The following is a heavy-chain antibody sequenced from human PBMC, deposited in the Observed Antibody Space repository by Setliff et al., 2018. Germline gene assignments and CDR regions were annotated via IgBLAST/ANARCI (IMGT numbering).Heavy chain of an antibody. D-gene: IGHD2-21*02. CDR1: GGSFSDYY. CDR3: AGGGRYCGGDCYQDNAFDI. V-gene: IGHV4-34*01. CDR2: FNRTRKI. Sequence: LSLTCEVSGGSFSDYYWSWIRQSPGKGLEWLGDFNRTRKIDYSPSLKSRLAISVDTSKKQFSLHLNSVTAADTAMYYCAGGGRYCGGDCYQDNAFDIWGQGTMVTVSS. J-gene: IGHJ3*02.